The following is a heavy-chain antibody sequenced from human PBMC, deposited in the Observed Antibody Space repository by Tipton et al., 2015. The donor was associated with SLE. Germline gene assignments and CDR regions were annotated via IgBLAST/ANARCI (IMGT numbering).Heavy chain of an antibody. Sequence: TLSLTCTVSGGSISRYYWSWIRQPPGKGLEWIEYIYNTGSTNYNPPLKSRVTISVDTSKNQFSLNLSSVTAADTAVYYCARPDYYYYYMDVWGKGTTVTVSS. CDR2: IYNTGST. CDR3: ARPDYYYYYMDV. J-gene: IGHJ6*03. CDR1: GGSISRYY. V-gene: IGHV4-59*01.